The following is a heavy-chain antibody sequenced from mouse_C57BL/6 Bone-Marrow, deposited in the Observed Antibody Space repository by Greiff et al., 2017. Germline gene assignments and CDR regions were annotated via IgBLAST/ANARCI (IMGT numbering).Heavy chain of an antibody. CDR3: ARDNTTVSYFDY. Sequence: DVKLQESGPGLVKPSQTVFLTCTVTGISITTGNYRWSWIRQFPGNKLEWIGYIYYSGTITYNPSLQSRTTITRDTPKNQFFLEMNSLTAEDTATYYCARDNTTVSYFDYWGQGTTLTVSS. D-gene: IGHD1-1*01. V-gene: IGHV3-5*01. CDR1: GISITTGNYR. J-gene: IGHJ2*01. CDR2: IYYSGTI.